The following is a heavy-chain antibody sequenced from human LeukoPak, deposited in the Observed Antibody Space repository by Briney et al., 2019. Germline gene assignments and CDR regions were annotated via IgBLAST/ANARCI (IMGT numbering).Heavy chain of an antibody. V-gene: IGHV4-59*01. J-gene: IGHJ6*03. CDR1: GGSISSYY. CDR3: ARCPPTYSMDV. CDR2: IYYSGST. Sequence: PSETLSLTCTVSGGSISSYYWSWIRQPPGKGLEWIGYIYYSGSTNYNPSLKSRVTISVDTSKNQFSLKLSSVTAADTAVYYCARCPPTYSMDVWGKGTTVTVSS. D-gene: IGHD5-12*01.